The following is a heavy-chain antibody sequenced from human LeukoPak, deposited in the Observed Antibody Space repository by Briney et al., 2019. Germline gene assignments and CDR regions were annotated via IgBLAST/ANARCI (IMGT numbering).Heavy chain of an antibody. CDR3: ARGYDIFSWFDP. J-gene: IGHJ5*02. CDR2: ISAYNGNT. CDR1: GYTFTGYY. D-gene: IGHD3-9*01. Sequence: ASVKVSCKASGYTFTGYYMHWVRQAPGQGLEWMGWISAYNGNTNYAQKLQGRVTMTTDTSTSTAYMELRSLRSDDTAVYYCARGYDIFSWFDPWGQGTLVTVSS. V-gene: IGHV1-18*04.